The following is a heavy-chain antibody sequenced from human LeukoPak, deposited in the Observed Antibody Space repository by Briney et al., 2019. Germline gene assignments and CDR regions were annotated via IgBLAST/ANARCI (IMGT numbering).Heavy chain of an antibody. D-gene: IGHD1-26*01. CDR3: AIYARGSYGSFDY. CDR1: GYTFTGYY. J-gene: IGHJ4*02. V-gene: IGHV1-2*02. Sequence: GASVKVSCKASGYTFTGYYMHWVRQAPGQGLEWMGWINPNSGGTNYAQKFQGRVIMTRDTSTSTAYMELSRLRSDDTAVYYCAIYARGSYGSFDYWGQGTLVTVSS. CDR2: INPNSGGT.